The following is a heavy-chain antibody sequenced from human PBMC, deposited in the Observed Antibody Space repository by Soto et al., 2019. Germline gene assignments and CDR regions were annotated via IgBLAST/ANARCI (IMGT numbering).Heavy chain of an antibody. CDR2: IYSNGRT. CDR1: GSTVSSNH. Sequence: EVQVVESGGGLVQPGGSLRLSCAVSGSTVSSNHMSWVRQAPGKGLECVSVIYSNGRTYYADSVKARFTISTDSPRNTVYLQMKSLRAEDTAVYYWARDLPDYGDYLRWGQGTLVTVSS. CDR3: ARDLPDYGDYLR. D-gene: IGHD4-17*01. J-gene: IGHJ4*02. V-gene: IGHV3-66*01.